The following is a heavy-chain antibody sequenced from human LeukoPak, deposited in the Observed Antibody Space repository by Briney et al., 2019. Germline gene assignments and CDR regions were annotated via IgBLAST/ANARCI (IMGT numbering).Heavy chain of an antibody. V-gene: IGHV4-39*07. J-gene: IGHJ5*02. D-gene: IGHD6-19*01. Sequence: SETLSLTCTVSGGSISSSSYYWGWIRQPPGKGLEWIGSIYHSGSTNYNPSLKSRVTISVDKSKNQFSLKLSSVTAADTAVYYCASIEAVAGTGGWFDPWGQGTLVTVSS. CDR2: IYHSGST. CDR3: ASIEAVAGTGGWFDP. CDR1: GGSISSSSYY.